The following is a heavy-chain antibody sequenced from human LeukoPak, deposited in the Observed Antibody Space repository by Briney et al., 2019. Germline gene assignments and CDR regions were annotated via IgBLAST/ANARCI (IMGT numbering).Heavy chain of an antibody. CDR1: GFTFSSYG. J-gene: IGHJ4*02. Sequence: EGSLRLSCAASGFTFSSYGMHWVRQAPGKGLEWVAVISYDGSNKYYADSVKGRFTISRDNSKNTLYLQMNSLRAEDTAVYYCAKDHTPQYYYDSSGYPSPGDYWGQGTLVTVSS. CDR2: ISYDGSNK. D-gene: IGHD3-22*01. CDR3: AKDHTPQYYYDSSGYPSPGDY. V-gene: IGHV3-30*18.